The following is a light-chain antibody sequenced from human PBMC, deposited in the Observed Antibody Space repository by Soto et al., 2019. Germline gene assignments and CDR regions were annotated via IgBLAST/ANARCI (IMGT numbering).Light chain of an antibody. V-gene: IGLV2-8*01. Sequence: QSVLTQPPSASGSPGQSVTISCTGTSSDVGAYDYVSWYQQHPGEAPKLMIYEVTKRPSGVPDRFSGSKSGNTASLTVSGLQAEDEADYYCSSYVNNTNFVFGSGTKLTVL. J-gene: IGLJ1*01. CDR1: SSDVGAYDY. CDR2: EVT. CDR3: SSYVNNTNFV.